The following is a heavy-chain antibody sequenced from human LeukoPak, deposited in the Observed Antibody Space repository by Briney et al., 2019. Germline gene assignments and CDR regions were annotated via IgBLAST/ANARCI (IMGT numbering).Heavy chain of an antibody. D-gene: IGHD3-10*01. CDR3: ARVVRNYGSGRNYYFDY. Sequence: SETLSLTCTVSGGSISSGSYYWGWIRQPPGKGLEWIGSIYYSGSTYYNPSLKSRVTISVDTSKNQFSLKLSSVTAADTAVYYCARVVRNYGSGRNYYFDYWGQGTLVTVSS. CDR2: IYYSGST. V-gene: IGHV4-39*01. CDR1: GGSISSGSYY. J-gene: IGHJ4*02.